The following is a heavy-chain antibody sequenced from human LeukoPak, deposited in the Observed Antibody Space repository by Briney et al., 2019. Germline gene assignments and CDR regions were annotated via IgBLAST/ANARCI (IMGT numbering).Heavy chain of an antibody. CDR3: ARDRLAYCGGDCYSN. D-gene: IGHD2-21*02. CDR2: IIPIFGTA. V-gene: IGHV1-69*05. J-gene: IGHJ4*02. CDR1: GGTFISYA. Sequence: ASVKVSCKDSGGTFISYAISWVRQAPGQGLEWMGRIIPIFGTANYAQKFQGRVTITTDESTSTAYMELSSLRSEDTAVYYCARDRLAYCGGDCYSNWGQGTLVTVSS.